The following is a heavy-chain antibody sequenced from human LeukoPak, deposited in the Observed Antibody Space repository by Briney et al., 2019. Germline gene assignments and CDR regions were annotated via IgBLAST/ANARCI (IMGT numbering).Heavy chain of an antibody. D-gene: IGHD1-26*01. V-gene: IGHV3-21*01. CDR1: GFTFSSYS. Sequence: GGSLRLSCAASGFTFSSYSMNWVRQAPGKGLEWVSSISSSSSYIYYADSVKGRFTISRDNAKNSLYLQMNSLRAEDTAVYYCAREHSGSYSPFDYWGQGTLVTVSS. CDR2: ISSSSSYI. J-gene: IGHJ4*02. CDR3: AREHSGSYSPFDY.